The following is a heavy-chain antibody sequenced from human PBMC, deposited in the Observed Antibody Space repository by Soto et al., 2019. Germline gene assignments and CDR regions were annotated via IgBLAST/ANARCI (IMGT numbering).Heavy chain of an antibody. CDR1: GGSISSSSYY. V-gene: IGHV4-39*01. CDR2: IYYSGST. D-gene: IGHD3-10*01. J-gene: IGHJ3*02. Sequence: PSETLSLTCTVSGGSISSSSYYWGWIRQPPGKVLEWIVSIYYSGSTYYNPSLKSRVTISLDTSNNQFSLKLSSVTSSYTSVYYCXTYHLMVRGVIEEAFDIWGQGTMVTVSS. CDR3: XTYHLMVRGVIEEAFDI.